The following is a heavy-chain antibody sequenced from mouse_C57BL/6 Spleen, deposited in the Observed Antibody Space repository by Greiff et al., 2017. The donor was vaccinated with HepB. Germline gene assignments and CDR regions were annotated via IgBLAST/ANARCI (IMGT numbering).Heavy chain of an antibody. Sequence: QVQLQQPGAELVKPGASVKMSCKASGYTFTSYWITWVKQRPGQGLEWIGDIYPGSGSTKYNEKFKTKATLTADKSSSTAYMQLSSLTSADSAVYYCASLMGDYWGQGTIVTVSA. D-gene: IGHD2-3*01. CDR1: GYTFTSYW. CDR3: ASLMGDY. J-gene: IGHJ3*01. V-gene: IGHV1-55*01. CDR2: IYPGSGST.